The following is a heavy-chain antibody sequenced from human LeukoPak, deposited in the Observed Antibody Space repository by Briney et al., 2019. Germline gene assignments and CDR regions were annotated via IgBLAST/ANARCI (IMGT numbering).Heavy chain of an antibody. J-gene: IGHJ4*02. Sequence: KPSETLSLTCTVSGGSISSSSYYWGWIRQPPGRGLEWIGSIYYSGSTYYNPSLKSRVTMSVDESKNQFSLKLTFVTAADTAVYYCARLPELYSSGGWGQGTLVTVSS. CDR3: ARLPELYSSGG. CDR1: GGSISSSSYY. CDR2: IYYSGST. V-gene: IGHV4-39*07. D-gene: IGHD6-19*01.